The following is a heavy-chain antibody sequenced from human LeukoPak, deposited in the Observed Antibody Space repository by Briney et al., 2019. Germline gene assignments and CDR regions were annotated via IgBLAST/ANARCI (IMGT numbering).Heavy chain of an antibody. V-gene: IGHV3-23*01. Sequence: PGGSLRLSCAGSDFSFITYAMTWVRQAPGKGLEWVSTITGRGDATYYADSVKGRFTISRDNSKNTLYLQMNSLRAEDTAVYYCAKGASYDSSGYYPTYYYYMDVWGKGTTVTISS. CDR1: DFSFITYA. CDR2: ITGRGDAT. D-gene: IGHD3-22*01. CDR3: AKGASYDSSGYYPTYYYYMDV. J-gene: IGHJ6*03.